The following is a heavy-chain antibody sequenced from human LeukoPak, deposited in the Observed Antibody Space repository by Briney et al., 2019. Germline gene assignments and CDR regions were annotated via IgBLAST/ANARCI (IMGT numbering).Heavy chain of an antibody. V-gene: IGHV1-2*02. D-gene: IGHD6-13*01. CDR1: VYTFTSYG. J-gene: IGHJ6*02. CDR2: INPNSGGT. Sequence: GASVKVSCKASVYTFTSYGISWVRQAPGQGLEWMGWINPNSGGTNYAQKFQGRVTMTRDTSISTAYMELSRLRSDDTAVYYCARDLFSSSWYVIVYYYGMDVWGQGTTVTVSS. CDR3: ARDLFSSSWYVIVYYYGMDV.